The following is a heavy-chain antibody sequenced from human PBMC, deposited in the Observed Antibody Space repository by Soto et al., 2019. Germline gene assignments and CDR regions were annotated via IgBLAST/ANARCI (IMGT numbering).Heavy chain of an antibody. CDR3: AKGRTAFDI. V-gene: IGHV3-30*18. Sequence: QVQLVESGGGVVQPGRSLRLSCAASGFTFSSYGMHWVRQAPGKGLEWVAVISYDGSNKYYADSVKGRFTISRDNSRTTLYLPMNSLRAEDTAVYYCAKGRTAFDICGQGTMVTVSS. CDR1: GFTFSSYG. J-gene: IGHJ3*02. CDR2: ISYDGSNK.